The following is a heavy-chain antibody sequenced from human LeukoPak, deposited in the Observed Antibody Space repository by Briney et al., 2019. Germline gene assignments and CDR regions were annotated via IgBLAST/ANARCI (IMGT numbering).Heavy chain of an antibody. Sequence: PSETLSLTCSVSGASISSYYWSWIRQPAGKGLEWIGRIYTSGNTNYNPSLKSRVTMSVDTSKNQFSLKLSSVTAADTAVYYCGGGGGYSGSYYRLYYYYYMDVWGKGTTVTVSS. CDR3: GGGGGYSGSYYRLYYYYYMDV. CDR2: IYTSGNT. D-gene: IGHD1-26*01. V-gene: IGHV4-4*07. CDR1: GASISSYY. J-gene: IGHJ6*03.